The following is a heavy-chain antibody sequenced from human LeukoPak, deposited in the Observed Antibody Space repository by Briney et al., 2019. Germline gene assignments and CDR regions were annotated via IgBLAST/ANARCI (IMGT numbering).Heavy chain of an antibody. CDR3: ARDGDFQRDDAFDI. CDR2: INSDVSST. Sequence: TGGPLRLSCAASGFTFSSYWMHWVRQAPGKGLVWVSRINSDVSSTSYADSVKGRFTISRDNAKNTLYLQMNSLRAEDTAVYYCARDGDFQRDDAFDIWGQGTMVTVSS. J-gene: IGHJ3*02. V-gene: IGHV3-74*01. CDR1: GFTFSSYW. D-gene: IGHD3-3*01.